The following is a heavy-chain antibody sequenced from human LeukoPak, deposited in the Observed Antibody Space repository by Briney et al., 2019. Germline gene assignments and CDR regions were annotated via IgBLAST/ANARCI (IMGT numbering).Heavy chain of an antibody. CDR3: ARNQYYYDSSVYSFDF. J-gene: IGHJ4*02. CDR1: GDSINSVNW. D-gene: IGHD3-22*01. V-gene: IGHV4-4*02. CDR2: IYHSGST. Sequence: SGTLSLTCAVSGDSINSVNWWSWVRQPPGMGLEWIGEIYHSGSTNYNPSLKSRVTISVDNSKNQFSLHLSSVTAADTAIYYCARNQYYYDSSVYSFDFWGQGTPVTVSS.